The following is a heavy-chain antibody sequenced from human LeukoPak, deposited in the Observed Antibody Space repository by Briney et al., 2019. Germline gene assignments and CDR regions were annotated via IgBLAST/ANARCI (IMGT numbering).Heavy chain of an antibody. CDR3: ARHYGP. D-gene: IGHD3-10*01. J-gene: IGHJ4*02. V-gene: IGHV4-39*01. CDR2: IYYSGST. CDR1: GGSISGSSYY. Sequence: PSETLSLTCTVSGGSISGSSYYWGWIRQPPGKGLEWIGSIYYSGSTYYNPSLKSRVTISVDTSKNQSSLKLNSVTATDRAVYYCARHYGPWGQGTLVTVSS.